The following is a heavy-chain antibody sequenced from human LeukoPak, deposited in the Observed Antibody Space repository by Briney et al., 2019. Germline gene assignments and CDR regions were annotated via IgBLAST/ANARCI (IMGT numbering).Heavy chain of an antibody. Sequence: SETLSLTCTVSGGSVSSGTYYWSWIRQPPGKGLEWIGYIGYIGNTNYNPSLKSRVTISVGTSKNQFSLKLTSVTAADTAVYYCARTVLAAASVFDYWGQGTLVTVSS. V-gene: IGHV4-61*01. CDR2: IGYIGNT. D-gene: IGHD6-25*01. J-gene: IGHJ4*02. CDR3: ARTVLAAASVFDY. CDR1: GGSVSSGTYY.